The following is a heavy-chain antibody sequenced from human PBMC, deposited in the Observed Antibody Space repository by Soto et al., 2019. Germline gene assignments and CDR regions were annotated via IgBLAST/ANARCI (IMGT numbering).Heavy chain of an antibody. Sequence: GASVKVSCKASGGTFSSYAISWVRQAPGQGLEWMGGIIPIFGTANYAQKFQGRVTITADESTSTAYMELSSLRSEDTAVYYCARDYYDSSGYSPYYYYYGMDVWGQGTTVTVSS. CDR3: ARDYYDSSGYSPYYYYYGMDV. D-gene: IGHD3-22*01. CDR2: IIPIFGTA. CDR1: GGTFSSYA. J-gene: IGHJ6*02. V-gene: IGHV1-69*13.